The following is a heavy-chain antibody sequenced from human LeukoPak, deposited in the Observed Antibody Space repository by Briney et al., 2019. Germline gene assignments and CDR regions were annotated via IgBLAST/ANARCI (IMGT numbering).Heavy chain of an antibody. J-gene: IGHJ4*02. CDR1: GGTFSSYA. CDR2: IIPIFGTA. Sequence: SVKVSCKASGGTFSSYAISWVRQAPGQGLEWMGGIIPIFGTANYAQKFQGRVTITADESTSTACMELSSLRSEDTAVYYCARVRYCSSTSCYPGRPSFDYWGQGTLVTVSS. D-gene: IGHD2-2*01. V-gene: IGHV1-69*13. CDR3: ARVRYCSSTSCYPGRPSFDY.